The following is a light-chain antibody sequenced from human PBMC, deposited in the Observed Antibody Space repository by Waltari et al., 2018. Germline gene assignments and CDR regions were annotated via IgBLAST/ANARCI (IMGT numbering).Light chain of an antibody. CDR3: QQYYSPPWT. J-gene: IGKJ1*01. Sequence: DIVMTQSPDSLAVSLGERATINCKSSQTVLYSSNNKNYLAWYQQKPGTPPKLVIYWASTREAGVPDRFSGSGSGTDFTLTISGLQAEDVAVYYCQQYYSPPWTFGQGTQVEIK. CDR1: QTVLYSSNNKNY. CDR2: WAS. V-gene: IGKV4-1*01.